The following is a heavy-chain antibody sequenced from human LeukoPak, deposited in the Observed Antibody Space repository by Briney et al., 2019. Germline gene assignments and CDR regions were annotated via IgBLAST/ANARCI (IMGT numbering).Heavy chain of an antibody. CDR1: GGSISSSSYY. CDR3: AISPYYYDSSGYSPLIPPTI. J-gene: IGHJ3*02. CDR2: IYYSGST. V-gene: IGHV4-39*01. D-gene: IGHD3-22*01. Sequence: SETLSLTCTVSGGSISSSSYYWGWIRQPPGKGLEWIGSIYYSGSTYYNPSLKSRVTISVDTSKNQFSLKLSSVTAADTAVYCCAISPYYYDSSGYSPLIPPTIWGQGTMVTVSS.